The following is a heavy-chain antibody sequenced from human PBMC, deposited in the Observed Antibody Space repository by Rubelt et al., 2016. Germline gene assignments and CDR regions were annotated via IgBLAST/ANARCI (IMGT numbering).Heavy chain of an antibody. CDR3: ASMYSSSWYRGWFDP. V-gene: IGHV1-18*01. CDR1: GYTFTSYG. Sequence: QVQLVQSGAEVKKPGASVKVSCKASGYTFTSYGISWVRQAPGQGLEWMGWISAYNGNTNYAQKRQGRVTMTTDTSTSTAYRELRSLGSADTAGYYGASMYSSSWYRGWFDPWGQGTLVTVSS. CDR2: ISAYNGNT. J-gene: IGHJ5*02. D-gene: IGHD6-13*01.